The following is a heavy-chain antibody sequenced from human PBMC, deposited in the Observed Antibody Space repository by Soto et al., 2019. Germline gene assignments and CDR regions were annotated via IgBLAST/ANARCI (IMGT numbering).Heavy chain of an antibody. V-gene: IGHV1-69*01. D-gene: IGHD3-22*01. Sequence: QVQLVQSGAEVKKPGSSVKVSCKASGGTFSSYAISWVRQAPGQGLEWMGGIIPIFGTANYAQKFQGRVMITADESTSTAYMELSSLRSEDTAVYYCASCSGYYSCRVPADAFDIWGQGTMVTVSS. CDR3: ASCSGYYSCRVPADAFDI. J-gene: IGHJ3*02. CDR1: GGTFSSYA. CDR2: IIPIFGTA.